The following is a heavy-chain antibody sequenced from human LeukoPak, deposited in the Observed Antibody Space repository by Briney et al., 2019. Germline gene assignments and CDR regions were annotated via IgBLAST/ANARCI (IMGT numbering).Heavy chain of an antibody. CDR2: LSYDGTKK. D-gene: IGHD4-17*01. Sequence: GGSLRLSCTASGLIFISYGMHWVRQAPGKGLEWVAGLSYDGTKKYYADSVKGRFTISRDNSKNMMYLQMNSLRADDTAVYYCAKDPNGDFIGAFDFWGQGTMVTVSS. CDR1: GLIFISYG. J-gene: IGHJ3*01. CDR3: AKDPNGDFIGAFDF. V-gene: IGHV3-30*18.